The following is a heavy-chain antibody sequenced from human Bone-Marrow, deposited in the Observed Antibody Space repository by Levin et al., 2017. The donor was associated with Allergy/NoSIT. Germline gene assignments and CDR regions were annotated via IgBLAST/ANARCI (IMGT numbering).Heavy chain of an antibody. CDR2: IIPIFGTA. CDR1: GGTFSSYA. Sequence: ASVKVSCKASGGTFSSYAISWVRQAPGQGLEWMGGIIPIFGTANYAQKFQGRVTITADESTSTAYMELGSLRSEDTAVYYCSRDTWYSSSSATDPNWFDPWGQGTLVTVSS. V-gene: IGHV1-69*13. D-gene: IGHD6-6*01. J-gene: IGHJ5*02. CDR3: SRDTWYSSSSATDPNWFDP.